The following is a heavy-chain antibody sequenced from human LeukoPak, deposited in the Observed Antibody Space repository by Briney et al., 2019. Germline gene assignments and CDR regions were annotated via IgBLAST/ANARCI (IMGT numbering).Heavy chain of an antibody. D-gene: IGHD2-2*01. Sequence: GASVRVSCKASGGTFSNYAISWVRQAPGQGLEWMGGIIPLFGTTNYAQKFQGRVTITADESTSTAYMALSSLRSDDTAVYYCARKTVVVPAAFLGWFDPWGQGTLVTVSS. J-gene: IGHJ5*02. V-gene: IGHV1-69*13. CDR1: GGTFSNYA. CDR3: ARKTVVVPAAFLGWFDP. CDR2: IIPLFGTT.